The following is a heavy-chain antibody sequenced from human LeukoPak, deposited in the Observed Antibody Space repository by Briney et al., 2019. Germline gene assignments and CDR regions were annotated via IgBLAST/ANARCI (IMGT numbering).Heavy chain of an antibody. CDR2: ISYDGSNK. CDR3: AKDPGIAVAGSSGWFDP. D-gene: IGHD6-19*01. CDR1: GFTFSSYG. Sequence: PGRSLRLSCAASGFTFSSYGMHWVRQAPGKGLEWVAVISYDGSNKYYADSVKGRFTISRDNSKNTLYLQMNSLRAEDTAVYYCAKDPGIAVAGSSGWFDPWGQGTLVTVSS. J-gene: IGHJ5*02. V-gene: IGHV3-30*18.